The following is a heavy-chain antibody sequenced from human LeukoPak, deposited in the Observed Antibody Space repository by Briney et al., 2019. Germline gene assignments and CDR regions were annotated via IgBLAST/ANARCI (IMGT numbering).Heavy chain of an antibody. Sequence: AETLSLTCTVSGGSISSSNYYWGRHRQPPGKGLEWIGSIYYSGSTYYNPSLKRRCTISVDTAKNPFCLKLSSVTAADTAVYYCARHPVIWPQYPCWGQGTLVTVSS. CDR1: GGSISSSNYY. CDR2: IYYSGST. J-gene: IGHJ4*02. CDR3: ARHPVIWPQYPC. D-gene: IGHD5-24*01. V-gene: IGHV4-39*01.